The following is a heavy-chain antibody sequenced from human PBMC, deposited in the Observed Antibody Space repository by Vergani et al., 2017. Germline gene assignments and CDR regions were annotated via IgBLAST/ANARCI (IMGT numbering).Heavy chain of an antibody. D-gene: IGHD2-2*01. Sequence: QVQLVESGGGLVKPGGSLRLSCAASGFTFRDYYMNWIRQAPGKGLEWVSYISSSGGIKYYAASVKGRFTISRDNVKDSLYLQMNSLSAEDTAVYYCARGDIIIVPAAEVLDYWGQGTLVTVSS. CDR3: ARGDIIIVPAAEVLDY. CDR1: GFTFRDYY. CDR2: ISSSGGIK. J-gene: IGHJ4*02. V-gene: IGHV3-11*01.